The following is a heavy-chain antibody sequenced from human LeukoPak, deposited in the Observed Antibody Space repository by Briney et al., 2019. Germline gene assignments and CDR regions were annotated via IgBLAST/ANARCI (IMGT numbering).Heavy chain of an antibody. D-gene: IGHD3-10*01. V-gene: IGHV4-59*01. Sequence: PSETLSLTCTVSGGSISSYYWSWIRQPPGKGLEWIGYIYYSGTTNYNPSLESRVTISVDTSKNQFSLKLSSVTAADTAVYYCARGGYGSGSLIRVDVWGQGTTVTVSS. CDR1: GGSISSYY. CDR3: ARGGYGSGSLIRVDV. CDR2: IYYSGTT. J-gene: IGHJ6*02.